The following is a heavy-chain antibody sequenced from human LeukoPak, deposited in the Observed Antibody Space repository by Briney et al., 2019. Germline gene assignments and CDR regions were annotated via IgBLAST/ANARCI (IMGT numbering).Heavy chain of an antibody. CDR2: SNAGNGIT. J-gene: IGHJ4*02. Sequence: GASVKVSCKASGYTFTSYAMHWVRQAPGQRLEWMGWSNAGNGITKYSQEFHGRVTITRDTSASTAYMELSSLRSEDMAVYYCARRPSDYGGKYYFDYWGQGTLVTVSS. CDR1: GYTFTSYA. CDR3: ARRPSDYGGKYYFDY. D-gene: IGHD4-23*01. V-gene: IGHV1-3*02.